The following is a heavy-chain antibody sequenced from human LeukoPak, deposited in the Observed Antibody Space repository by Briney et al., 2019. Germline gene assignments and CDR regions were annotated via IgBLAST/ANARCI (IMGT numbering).Heavy chain of an antibody. Sequence: GGSLRLSCAASGFTFSTFAMIWVRQPPGKGLEWVSTIFPSGGEIHYADSVRGRFTISRDNAKNSLHLQMNSLRAEDTALYYCAREQKGRYDFWSGLLGSYYYYYMDVWGNGTTVTVSS. J-gene: IGHJ6*03. CDR2: IFPSGGEI. CDR1: GFTFSTFA. D-gene: IGHD3-3*01. CDR3: AREQKGRYDFWSGLLGSYYYYYMDV. V-gene: IGHV3-21*04.